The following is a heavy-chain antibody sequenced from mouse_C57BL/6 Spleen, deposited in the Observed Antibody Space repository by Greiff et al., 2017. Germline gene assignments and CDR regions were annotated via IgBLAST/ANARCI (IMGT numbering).Heavy chain of an antibody. J-gene: IGHJ4*01. Sequence: QVQLQQPGAELVKPGASVQMSCKASGYTFTSYWITWVKQRPGQGLEWIGDIYPGSGSTNYNEKFKSKATLTVDTSSSTAYMQLSSLTSEDSAVYYCARRDWDEGYYAMDYWGQGTSVTVSS. D-gene: IGHD4-1*01. CDR3: ARRDWDEGYYAMDY. V-gene: IGHV1-55*01. CDR1: GYTFTSYW. CDR2: IYPGSGST.